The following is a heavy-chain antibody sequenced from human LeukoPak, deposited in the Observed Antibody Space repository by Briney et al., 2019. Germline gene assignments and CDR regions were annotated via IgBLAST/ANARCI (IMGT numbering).Heavy chain of an antibody. CDR2: IYYSGST. Sequence: SETLSLTCTVSGGSISSYYWSWIRQPPGKGLEWIGYIYYSGSTNYNPSLKSRVTISVDTSKNQFSLKLSSVTAAGTAVYYCARVQAVRWFDPWGQGTLVTVSS. D-gene: IGHD6-6*01. CDR1: GGSISSYY. V-gene: IGHV4-59*01. J-gene: IGHJ5*02. CDR3: ARVQAVRWFDP.